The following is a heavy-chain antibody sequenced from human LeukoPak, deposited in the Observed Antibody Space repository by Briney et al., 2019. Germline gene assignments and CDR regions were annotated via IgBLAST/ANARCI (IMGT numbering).Heavy chain of an antibody. CDR2: IKPDGGEK. J-gene: IGHJ6*03. CDR1: GFTFSSYW. Sequence: GGSLRLSCAASGFTFSSYWMSWVRQAPGKGLEWVANIKPDGGEKYYVDSVKGRFTISRDNAKNSLFLQMNSLRAEDTALYYCARALGDYYYYYYMDVWGKGTTVTVSS. V-gene: IGHV3-7*01. CDR3: ARALGDYYYYYYMDV. D-gene: IGHD2-21*02.